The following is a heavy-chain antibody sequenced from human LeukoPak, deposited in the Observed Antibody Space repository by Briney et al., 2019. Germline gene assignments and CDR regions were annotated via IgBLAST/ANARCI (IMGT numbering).Heavy chain of an antibody. CDR1: GGSISSYY. Sequence: SETLPLTCTVSGGSISSYYWSWIRQPAGKGLEWIGRIYTSGSTNYNPSLKSRITMSVDTSKNQFSLKLSSVTAADTAVYYCAKDRSYASFEDWGQGTLVTVSS. J-gene: IGHJ4*02. CDR2: IYTSGST. V-gene: IGHV4-4*07. CDR3: AKDRSYASFED. D-gene: IGHD2-2*01.